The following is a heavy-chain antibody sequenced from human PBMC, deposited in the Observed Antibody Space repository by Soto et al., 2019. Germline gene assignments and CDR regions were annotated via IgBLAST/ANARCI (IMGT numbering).Heavy chain of an antibody. D-gene: IGHD3-10*01. V-gene: IGHV4-59*12. CDR3: ARDNYGSGSYYSYYGMDV. J-gene: IGHJ6*02. Sequence: ETLSHTYTVTGGSISSYYWSWIRRPTGKGLEWIGYIYYSGSTNYNPSLKSRVTISVDTSKNQFSLKLSSVTAADTAVYYCARDNYGSGSYYSYYGMDVWGQGTTVTVSS. CDR2: IYYSGST. CDR1: GGSISSYY.